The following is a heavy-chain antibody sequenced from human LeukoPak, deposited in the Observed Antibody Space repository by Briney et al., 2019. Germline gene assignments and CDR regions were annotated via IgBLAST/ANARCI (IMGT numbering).Heavy chain of an antibody. CDR1: GFTFSSYW. J-gene: IGHJ4*02. D-gene: IGHD2-15*01. V-gene: IGHV3-7*01. CDR3: ARDLSLGYCSGGSCCYFDY. Sequence: PGGSLRLSCAASGFTFSSYWMSWVRQAPGKGLEWVANIKQDGSEKYYVDSVKGRFTISRDNAKNSLYLQMNSLRAEDTAVYYCARDLSLGYCSGGSCCYFDYWGQGTLVTVSS. CDR2: IKQDGSEK.